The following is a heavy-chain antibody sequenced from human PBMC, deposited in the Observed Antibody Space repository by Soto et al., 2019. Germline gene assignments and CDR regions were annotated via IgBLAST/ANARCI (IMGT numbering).Heavy chain of an antibody. Sequence: GGAVRISCAGSGGTFSSYWRHWVRQAPGKGLVWVSRIKSDGSSADYADSVKGRFTISGDNAKSMLFLQMNSLRAEDTAVYYCAAPISVNGDYWGQGTLVTSPQ. D-gene: IGHD4-4*01. CDR3: AAPISVNGDY. V-gene: IGHV3-74*01. J-gene: IGHJ4*02. CDR2: IKSDGSSA. CDR1: GGTFSSYW.